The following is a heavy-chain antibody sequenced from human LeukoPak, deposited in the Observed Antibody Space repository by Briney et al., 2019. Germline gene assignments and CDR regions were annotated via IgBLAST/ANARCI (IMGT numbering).Heavy chain of an antibody. V-gene: IGHV1-18*01. CDR1: GYTFTSYG. Sequence: ASVTVSCKASGYTFTSYGISWVRQAPGQGLEWMGWISGNNGNTNYAQKFQGRLTMTTGTSTSTTYMEMRSLRSDDTAVYYCARDFFHGHCAGLSCFLLDYWGQGSLVTVSS. J-gene: IGHJ4*02. D-gene: IGHD2-15*01. CDR3: ARDFFHGHCAGLSCFLLDY. CDR2: ISGNNGNT.